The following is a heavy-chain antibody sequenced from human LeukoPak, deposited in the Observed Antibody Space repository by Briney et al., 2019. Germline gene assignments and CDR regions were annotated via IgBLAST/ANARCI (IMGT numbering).Heavy chain of an antibody. J-gene: IGHJ4*02. CDR3: AKGVDGRFDY. V-gene: IGHV3-23*01. CDR2: ISGSGGST. D-gene: IGHD5-24*01. CDR1: GFTFSSYG. Sequence: GGTLRLSCAASGFTFSSYGMSWVRQAPGKGLEWVSAISGSGGSTYYADSVKGRFTISRDNSKNTLYLQMNSLRAEDTAVYYCAKGVDGRFDYWGQGTLVTVSS.